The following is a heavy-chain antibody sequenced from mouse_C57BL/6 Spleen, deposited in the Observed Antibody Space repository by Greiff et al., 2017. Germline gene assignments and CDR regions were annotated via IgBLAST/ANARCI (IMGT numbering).Heavy chain of an antibody. CDR3: TKDEGWLLLDY. V-gene: IGHV1-22*01. D-gene: IGHD2-3*01. J-gene: IGHJ2*01. Sequence: EVQLQQPGPELVKPGASVKMSCKASGYTFTDYNMHWVKQSHGQSLEWIGYINPNDGGTSYNQKFKGKATLTVNKSSSTAYMQLRSLTSEDSAVYYGTKDEGWLLLDYWGQGTTLTVSS. CDR1: GYTFTDYN. CDR2: INPNDGGT.